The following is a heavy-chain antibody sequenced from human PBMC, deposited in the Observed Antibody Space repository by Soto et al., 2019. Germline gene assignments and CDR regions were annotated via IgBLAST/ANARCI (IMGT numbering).Heavy chain of an antibody. CDR3: AKGPRYYGSGSQGGMDV. Sequence: EVQLLESGGGLVQPGGSLRLSCAASGFTFSSYAMSWVRQAPGKGLEWVSAISGSGGSTYYADSVKGRFTISRDNSKNXXYLQMNRLRAEDTAVYYCAKGPRYYGSGSQGGMDVWGPGTTVTVSS. V-gene: IGHV3-23*01. CDR1: GFTFSSYA. D-gene: IGHD3-10*01. CDR2: ISGSGGST. J-gene: IGHJ6*02.